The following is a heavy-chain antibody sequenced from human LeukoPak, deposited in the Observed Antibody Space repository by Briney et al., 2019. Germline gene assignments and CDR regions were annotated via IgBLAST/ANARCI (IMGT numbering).Heavy chain of an antibody. CDR1: GYSFTNYW. Sequence: GESLRISCKGSGYSFTNYWITWVRQMPGKGLEWMGRIDPSDSYTNYSPSFQGHVTISADKSISTAYLQWSSLKASDTAMYYCARHALRQAAAGTPYYDMDVWGQGTTVTVSS. V-gene: IGHV5-10-1*01. CDR2: IDPSDSYT. D-gene: IGHD6-25*01. J-gene: IGHJ6*02. CDR3: ARHALRQAAAGTPYYDMDV.